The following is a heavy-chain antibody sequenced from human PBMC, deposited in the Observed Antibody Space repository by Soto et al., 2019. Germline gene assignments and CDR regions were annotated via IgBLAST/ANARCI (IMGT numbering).Heavy chain of an antibody. CDR3: GREGAGIAFDY. Sequence: QVQLVQSGAEVKKPGSSVKVSCKASGGTFSSYAISWVRQAPGQGLEWMGGIIPIFGTANYAQKFQGRVRITADKSRRTAYMGLGTLRSEDTAVYYCGREGAGIAFDYGGQETRVTASS. CDR2: IIPIFGTA. D-gene: IGHD6-13*01. V-gene: IGHV1-69*14. CDR1: GGTFSSYA. J-gene: IGHJ4*02.